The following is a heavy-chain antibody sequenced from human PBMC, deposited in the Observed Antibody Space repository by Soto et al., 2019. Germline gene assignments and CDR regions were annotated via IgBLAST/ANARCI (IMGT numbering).Heavy chain of an antibody. D-gene: IGHD3-3*01. CDR2: XXXXXXET. J-gene: IGHJ6*02. V-gene: IGHV1-24*01. Sequence: ASVKVSCKVSGYTLTELSMHWVRQAPGKGLEWXXXXXXXXXETIYAXXXXXXXXXXXXXXXXTAYMELSSLRSEDTAVYYCATSGYYDFWSGYYRWWRPPSYYYYYGMDVWGQGTTVTVSS. CDR1: GYTLTELS. CDR3: ATSGYYDFWSGYYRWWRPPSYYYYYGMDV.